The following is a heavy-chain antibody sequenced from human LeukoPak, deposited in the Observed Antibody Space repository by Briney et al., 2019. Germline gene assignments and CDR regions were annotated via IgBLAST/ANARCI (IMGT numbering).Heavy chain of an antibody. CDR3: ARDLGRLAEVGSWFDP. CDR2: IYYSGST. CDR1: GGSISSYY. J-gene: IGHJ5*02. Sequence: SETLSLTCTVSGGSISSYYWSWIRQPPGKGLEWIGYIYYSGSTNYNPSLKSRVTISVDTSKNQSSLKLSSVTAADTAVYYCARDLGRLAEVGSWFDPWGQGTLVTVSS. V-gene: IGHV4-59*01. D-gene: IGHD1-26*01.